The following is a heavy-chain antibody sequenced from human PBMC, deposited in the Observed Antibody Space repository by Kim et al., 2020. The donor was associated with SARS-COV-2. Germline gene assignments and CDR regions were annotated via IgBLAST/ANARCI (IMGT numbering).Heavy chain of an antibody. D-gene: IGHD3-10*01. Sequence: GGSLRLSCAASGFTFSNYAMSWVRQAPGKGLEWVSAVDGSGAYYADSVKGRFSISRDNSKKTLYLQMNSLRAEDTAVYFCATQYGFGNYYLSDFDYWGQGTLVTVSS. CDR3: ATQYGFGNYYLSDFDY. V-gene: IGHV3-23*01. CDR2: VDGSGA. J-gene: IGHJ4*02. CDR1: GFTFSNYA.